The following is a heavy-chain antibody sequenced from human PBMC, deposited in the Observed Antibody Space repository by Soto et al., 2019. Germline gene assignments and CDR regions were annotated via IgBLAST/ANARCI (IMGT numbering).Heavy chain of an antibody. V-gene: IGHV3-53*02. CDR1: GFTVSSNY. CDR2: IYSGGST. D-gene: IGHD3-9*01. Sequence: EVQLVETGGGLIQPGGSLRLSCAASGFTVSSNYMSWVRQAPGKGLEWVSVIYSGGSTYYADSVKGRFTISRENSKNTLYLQITILRSDATAVYSCALDSGRYFAWLLVDYGMDVCGQGTTVTVSS. J-gene: IGHJ6*02. CDR3: ALDSGRYFAWLLVDYGMDV.